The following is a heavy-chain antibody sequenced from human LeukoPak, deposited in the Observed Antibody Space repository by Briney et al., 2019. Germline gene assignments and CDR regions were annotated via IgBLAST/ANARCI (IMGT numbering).Heavy chain of an antibody. D-gene: IGHD2-2*01. CDR3: ARDFTPPHCTSTNFPRGGWFDA. V-gene: IGHV1-18*01. CDR1: AYTFTNYG. J-gene: IGHJ5*02. CDR2: INPYNANT. Sequence: ASVKVSCKAAAYTFTNYGISWVQQAPGQGLEWMGWINPYNANTRYAESLQGRVTMTTDTPTNTAYMELRGLGSDDTAIYYCARDFTPPHCTSTNFPRGGWFDAWGQGTLVTVSS.